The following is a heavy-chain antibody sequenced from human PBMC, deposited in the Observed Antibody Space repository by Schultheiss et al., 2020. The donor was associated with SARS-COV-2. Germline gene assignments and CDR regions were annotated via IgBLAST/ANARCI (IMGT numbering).Heavy chain of an antibody. CDR3: ARDISSYYGMDV. Sequence: GGSLRLSCAASGFTFSSYSMNWVRQAPGKGLEWVSAISGSGGSTYYADSVKGRFTISRDNSKNTLYLQMNSLRAEDTAVYYCARDISSYYGMDVWGQGTTVTVSS. CDR1: GFTFSSYS. J-gene: IGHJ6*02. D-gene: IGHD3-3*02. CDR2: ISGSGGST. V-gene: IGHV3-23*01.